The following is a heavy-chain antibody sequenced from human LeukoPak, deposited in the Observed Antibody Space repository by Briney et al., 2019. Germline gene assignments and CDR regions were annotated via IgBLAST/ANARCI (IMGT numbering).Heavy chain of an antibody. D-gene: IGHD1-26*01. CDR2: ISNSGTYI. V-gene: IGHV3-21*01. CDR3: ARDRIVGATIDY. Sequence: GSLRLSCAASGFTFSSYNMNWVRQAPGKGLEWVSSISNSGTYIYYADSMKGRFTISRDNAKNSLHLQMNSLEVEDTAVYYCARDRIVGATIDYWGQGTLVTVSS. CDR1: GFTFSSYN. J-gene: IGHJ4*02.